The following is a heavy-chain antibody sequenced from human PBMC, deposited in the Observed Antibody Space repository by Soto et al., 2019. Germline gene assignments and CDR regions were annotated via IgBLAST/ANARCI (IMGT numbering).Heavy chain of an antibody. V-gene: IGHV1-46*01. Sequence: ASVKVSCKASGYTFTSYYMHWVRQAPGQGLEWMGMINPSGGSTNYAQKFQGRVTMTRDTSTSTVYMELSSLRSEDTAVYYCARDRRGGSYVSETTFDYWGQGTLVTVSS. D-gene: IGHD1-26*01. CDR2: INPSGGST. CDR1: GYTFTSYY. J-gene: IGHJ4*02. CDR3: ARDRRGGSYVSETTFDY.